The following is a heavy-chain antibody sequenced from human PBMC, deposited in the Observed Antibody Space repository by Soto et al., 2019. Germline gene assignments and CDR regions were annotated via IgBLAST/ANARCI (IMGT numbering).Heavy chain of an antibody. Sequence: DVQLVESGGGLVQPGRSLRLSCAASGFTFDDYAMHWVRQAPGKGLEWVSGISWNSGSIGYADSVKGRFTISRDNAKNSLYLQMNSLRAEDTALYYCAKATTVTTKGAAFDYWGQGTLVTVSS. CDR2: ISWNSGSI. CDR1: GFTFDDYA. CDR3: AKATTVTTKGAAFDY. J-gene: IGHJ4*02. V-gene: IGHV3-9*01. D-gene: IGHD4-17*01.